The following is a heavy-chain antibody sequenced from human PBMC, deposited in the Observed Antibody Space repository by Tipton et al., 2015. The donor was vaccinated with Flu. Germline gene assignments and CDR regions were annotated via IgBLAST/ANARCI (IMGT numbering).Heavy chain of an antibody. CDR2: IYHSGTT. V-gene: IGHV4-38-2*02. CDR3: ARGTRSDDSSGYYPRYFDY. J-gene: IGHJ4*02. D-gene: IGHD3-22*01. Sequence: TLSLTCSVSGYSIRSAYYWGWVRRPPGKGLEWIGTIYHSGTTYYNPSLKSRLTISVDTSKNQFSLKLSSVTAADTAVYYCARGTRSDDSSGYYPRYFDYWGQGTLVTVSS. CDR1: GYSIRSAYY.